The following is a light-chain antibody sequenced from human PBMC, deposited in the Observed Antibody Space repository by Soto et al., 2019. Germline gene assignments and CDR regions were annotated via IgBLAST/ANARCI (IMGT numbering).Light chain of an antibody. J-gene: IGKJ1*01. Sequence: EIVLTQSPGTLSLSPGEKATLSCRASQSVGGVFLAWYQQKPGQAPRLLIYDASNRATGIPDRFSGSGSGTDFTLTINRLEPEDCAVYYCQQYGSSPQAFGQGTKVEIK. CDR2: DAS. V-gene: IGKV3-20*01. CDR1: QSVGGVF. CDR3: QQYGSSPQA.